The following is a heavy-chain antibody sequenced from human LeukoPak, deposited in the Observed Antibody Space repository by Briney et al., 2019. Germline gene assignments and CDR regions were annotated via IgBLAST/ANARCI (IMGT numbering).Heavy chain of an antibody. Sequence: ASVKVSCKVSGYTLTSYGCSWVRLAPAQGLEWMGWISAYNGNTNYAQKFQGRVTMTTDTSTSTAYMELRSLRSDDTAVYYCARPTSGMDVWGQGTTVTVSS. CDR3: ARPTSGMDV. CDR1: GYTLTSYG. CDR2: ISAYNGNT. J-gene: IGHJ6*02. V-gene: IGHV1-18*01.